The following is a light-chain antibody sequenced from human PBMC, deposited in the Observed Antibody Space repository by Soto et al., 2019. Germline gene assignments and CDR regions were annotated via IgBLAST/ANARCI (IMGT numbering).Light chain of an antibody. V-gene: IGKV1-39*01. J-gene: IGKJ1*01. CDR1: QSISNH. CDR3: QQSYSSHTT. CDR2: AAS. Sequence: DMQITQSPSSLSASVEDRVIITCRASQSISNHLNWYQQKPGKAPKLLIFAASSLQSGVPSRFSGSRSGPDFTLTISSLQPDDFATYYCQQSYSSHTTFGQGT.